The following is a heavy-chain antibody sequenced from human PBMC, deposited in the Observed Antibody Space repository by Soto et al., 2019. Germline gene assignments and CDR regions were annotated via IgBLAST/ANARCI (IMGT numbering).Heavy chain of an antibody. J-gene: IGHJ5*02. V-gene: IGHV3-23*01. D-gene: IGHD1-26*01. CDR3: AKNQGVELVPLATVDWFDP. Sequence: GGSLRLSCAASGFIFENFGMSWVRQTPGKGLEWISSISGSGFKKYYADSVKGRFTISRDNSESTVYLELNNLSAEDTAVYHCAKNQGVELVPLATVDWFDPWGQGSVVTVSS. CDR1: GFIFENFG. CDR2: ISGSGFKK.